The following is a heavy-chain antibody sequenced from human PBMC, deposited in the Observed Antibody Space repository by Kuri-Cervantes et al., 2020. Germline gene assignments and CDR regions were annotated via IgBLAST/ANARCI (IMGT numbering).Heavy chain of an antibody. CDR1: GGTFSSYA. J-gene: IGHJ4*02. CDR3: ARDLRDGYNL. V-gene: IGHV1-69*13. Sequence: SVKVSCKASGGTFSSYAISWVRQAPGQGLEWIGGIIPIFGTANYAQKFQGRVTITADESTSTAYMELSSLRSEDTAVYYCARDLRDGYNLWGQGTLVTVSS. D-gene: IGHD5-24*01. CDR2: IIPIFGTA.